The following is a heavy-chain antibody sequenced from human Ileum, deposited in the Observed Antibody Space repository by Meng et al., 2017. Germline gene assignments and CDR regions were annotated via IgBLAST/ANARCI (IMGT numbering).Heavy chain of an antibody. CDR1: GFTFRSYA. CDR3: AKYGDPSGYFDY. V-gene: IGHV3-23*01. CDR2: ISATSGDT. Sequence: GESLKISCVASGFTFRSYAMSWVRQAPGKGLEWVSTISATSGDTYYPDSMKGRFSISRDNSKNTLYLQLNSLRGDDTAVYYCAKYGDPSGYFDYWGQGTLVTVSS. J-gene: IGHJ4*02. D-gene: IGHD4-17*01.